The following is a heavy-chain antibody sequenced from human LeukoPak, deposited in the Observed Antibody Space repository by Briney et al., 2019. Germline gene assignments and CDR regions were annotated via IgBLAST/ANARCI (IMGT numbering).Heavy chain of an antibody. V-gene: IGHV3-21*01. CDR1: GFTFSDAW. CDR2: ISSSSSYI. D-gene: IGHD3-22*01. J-gene: IGHJ6*02. CDR3: ARDKGSRIKMIIRYYYGIDV. Sequence: GGSLRLSCAASGFTFSDAWMSWVRQAPGKGLEWVSSISSSSSYIYDADSVKGRFTISRDNAKNSLYLQMNSLRAEDTAVYYCARDKGSRIKMIIRYYYGIDVWGQGTTVTVSS.